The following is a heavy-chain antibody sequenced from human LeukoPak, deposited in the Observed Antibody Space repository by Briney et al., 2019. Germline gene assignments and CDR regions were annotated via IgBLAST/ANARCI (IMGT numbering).Heavy chain of an antibody. CDR3: ARDWTSGFHSLDY. D-gene: IGHD3-22*01. V-gene: IGHV4-59*01. Sequence: SETLSLTCTVSGGSIRTYYWSWIRQPPGKGLEWIGYIFYSGTTNYNPSLKSRVTISVDTSKNQFSLKLTSVTAADPAVYYCARDWTSGFHSLDYWGQGTLVTVSS. CDR1: GGSIRTYY. CDR2: IFYSGTT. J-gene: IGHJ4*02.